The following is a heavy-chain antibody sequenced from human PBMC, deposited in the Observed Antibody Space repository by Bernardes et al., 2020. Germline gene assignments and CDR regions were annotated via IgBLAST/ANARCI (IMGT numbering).Heavy chain of an antibody. CDR1: GFTVSSHY. Sequence: SLRLSCAASGFTVSSHYMSWVRQAPGKGLEWVSVIYSGGSTYYADSVKGRFTISRDNSKNTLYLQMNSLRAEDTAVYYCARESEGGDYDYWGQGTLVTVSS. D-gene: IGHD3-16*01. CDR3: ARESEGGDYDY. J-gene: IGHJ4*02. V-gene: IGHV3-66*01. CDR2: IYSGGST.